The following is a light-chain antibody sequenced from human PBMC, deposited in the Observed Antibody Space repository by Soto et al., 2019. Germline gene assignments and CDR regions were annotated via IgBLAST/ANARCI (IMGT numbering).Light chain of an antibody. CDR3: SSYTSSIPYVV. CDR2: DVS. CDR1: SSDVGGYNY. V-gene: IGLV2-14*01. J-gene: IGLJ2*01. Sequence: QSALTQPASVSGSPGQSITISCTGTSSDVGGYNYVSWYQQHPGKAPKLMIYDVSNRPSGVSNRFSGSKSGNTASLTISGLQAEDEADYYCSSYTSSIPYVVFGGGTNLTVL.